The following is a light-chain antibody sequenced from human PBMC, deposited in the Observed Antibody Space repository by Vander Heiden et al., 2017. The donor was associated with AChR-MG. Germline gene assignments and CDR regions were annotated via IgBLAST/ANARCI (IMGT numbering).Light chain of an antibody. Sequence: QSVLTQRPSASGTAGQRVTISCSGSSYNNESNTVNWYQQGPGTAPKLLIYPNNRRPSGVPDRFSGSTSGTSASLAISGLQSDDETDYYCAAWDDSLNSWVFGGGTKVTVL. V-gene: IGLV1-44*01. J-gene: IGLJ3*02. CDR3: AAWDDSLNSWV. CDR2: PNN. CDR1: SYNNESNT.